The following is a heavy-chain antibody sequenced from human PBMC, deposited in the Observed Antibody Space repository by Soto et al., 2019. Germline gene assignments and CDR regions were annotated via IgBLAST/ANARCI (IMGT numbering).Heavy chain of an antibody. D-gene: IGHD3-10*01. J-gene: IGHJ5*02. CDR1: GCTFSSYA. CDR2: IIPIFGTA. Sequence: VKISCKASGCTFSSYAISWVRQAPGQGLEWMGGIIPIFGTANYAQKFQGRVTITADKSTSTAYMELSSLRSEDTAVYYCAREAGEEDFGSQNWFEAWGQRTLVSVSS. CDR3: AREAGEEDFGSQNWFEA. V-gene: IGHV1-69*06.